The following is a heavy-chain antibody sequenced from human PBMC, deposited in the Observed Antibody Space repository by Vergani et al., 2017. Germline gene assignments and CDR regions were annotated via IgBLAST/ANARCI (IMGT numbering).Heavy chain of an antibody. CDR1: GGSISSSSYY. CDR3: ARTAGRGLQLEDY. J-gene: IGHJ4*02. Sequence: QLQLQESGPGLVKPSETLSLTCTVSGGSISSSSYYWGWIRQPPGKGLEWIGSIYYSGSTYYNPSLKSRVTISVDTSKNQFSLKLSSVTAADTAVYYCARTAGRGLQLEDYWGQGTLVTVSS. V-gene: IGHV4-39*01. D-gene: IGHD5-24*01. CDR2: IYYSGST.